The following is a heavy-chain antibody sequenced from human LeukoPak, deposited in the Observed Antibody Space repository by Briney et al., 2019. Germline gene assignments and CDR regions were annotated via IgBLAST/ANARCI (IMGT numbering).Heavy chain of an antibody. J-gene: IGHJ4*02. D-gene: IGHD7-27*01. CDR2: INPNSGGT. CDR3: ARDGPNWGPPFDY. Sequence: GASVKVSCKASGYTFTGYYMHWVRQAPGQGLEWMGWINPNSGGTNYAQKFQGRVTMTRDTSISTAYMELSRLRSDDTAVYYCARDGPNWGPPFDYWGQGTLVTVSS. CDR1: GYTFTGYY. V-gene: IGHV1-2*02.